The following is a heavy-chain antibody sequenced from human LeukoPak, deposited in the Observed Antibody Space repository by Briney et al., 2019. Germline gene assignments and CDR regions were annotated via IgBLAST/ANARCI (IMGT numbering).Heavy chain of an antibody. J-gene: IGHJ4*02. CDR2: IRSKAYGGTT. CDR1: GFTFGDYA. Sequence: GRSLRLSCTASGFTFGDYATSWVRQAPGKGLEWVGFIRSKAYGGTTEYAASVKGRFTISRDDSKSIAYLQMNSLKTEDTAVYYCTRDIRTYYYGSGSYWGQGTLVTVSS. CDR3: TRDIRTYYYGSGSY. D-gene: IGHD3-10*01. V-gene: IGHV3-49*04.